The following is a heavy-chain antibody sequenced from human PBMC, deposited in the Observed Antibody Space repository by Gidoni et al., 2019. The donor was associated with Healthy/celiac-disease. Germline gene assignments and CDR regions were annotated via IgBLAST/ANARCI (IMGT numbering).Heavy chain of an antibody. CDR1: GYTFPSYG. Sequence: QVQLVQSGAEVKKPGASVTVSCKASGYTFPSYGISWVRQAPGQGLEWMGWISAYNGNTNYAQKLKGRVTMTTDTSTSTAYMELRSLRSDDTAVYYCARWGFSYGDEYYYGMDVWGQGTTVTVSS. CDR2: ISAYNGNT. CDR3: ARWGFSYGDEYYYGMDV. D-gene: IGHD4-17*01. V-gene: IGHV1-18*01. J-gene: IGHJ6*02.